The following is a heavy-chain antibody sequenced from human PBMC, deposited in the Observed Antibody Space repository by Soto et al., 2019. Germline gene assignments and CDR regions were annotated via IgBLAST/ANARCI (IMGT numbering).Heavy chain of an antibody. Sequence: QVQLVQSGGGVVQPGRSLRLSCAASGFDFNTYGLHWVRQAPGKGLEWVAGISFDGGNQYYADSVKGRFTISRDKSNNTLYLQMNSLGAEDTATYYCAKGSSVTAAGSGGWFDPWGQGTLGIVSS. V-gene: IGHV3-30*18. CDR2: ISFDGGNQ. CDR3: AKGSSVTAAGSGGWFDP. J-gene: IGHJ5*02. CDR1: GFDFNTYG. D-gene: IGHD6-13*01.